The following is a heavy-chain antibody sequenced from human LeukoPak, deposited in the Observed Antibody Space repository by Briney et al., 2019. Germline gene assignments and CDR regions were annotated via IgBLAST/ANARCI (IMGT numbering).Heavy chain of an antibody. J-gene: IGHJ3*02. CDR2: INHSGST. D-gene: IGHD3-10*01. Sequence: PSETLSLTCSVYGVSFSVYYWSCIRHPPGKGLECIGEINHSGSTKYNPSPKTRLPISVHTPKTQFPLTLSSVTAADTAVYYFAGEGITMVRGYDIWGQGTMVTVSS. CDR1: GVSFSVYY. CDR3: AGEGITMVRGYDI. V-gene: IGHV4-34*01.